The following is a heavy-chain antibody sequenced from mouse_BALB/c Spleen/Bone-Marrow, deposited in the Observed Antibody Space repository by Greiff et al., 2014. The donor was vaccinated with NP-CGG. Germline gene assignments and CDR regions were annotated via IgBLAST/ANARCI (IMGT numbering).Heavy chain of an antibody. V-gene: IGHV1S56*01. D-gene: IGHD1-1*01. J-gene: IGHJ3*01. Sequence: VKLMESGPELVKPGASVRISCKASGYTFTSYYIHWVKQRPGQGLEWIGWIYPGNVNTKYHEKFKGKATLTADKSSSTAYMQLSSLTSEDSAVYFCARDYYGSSSFAYWGQGTLVTVSA. CDR2: IYPGNVNT. CDR3: ARDYYGSSSFAY. CDR1: GYTFTSYY.